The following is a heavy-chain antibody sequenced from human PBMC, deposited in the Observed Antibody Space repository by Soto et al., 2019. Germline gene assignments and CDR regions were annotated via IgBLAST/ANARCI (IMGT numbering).Heavy chain of an antibody. CDR3: ARSALLVVYNWFDP. CDR1: GYTFTSYA. CDR2: INAGNGNT. J-gene: IGHJ5*02. D-gene: IGHD2-8*02. Sequence: QVQLVRSGAEVKKPGASVKVSCKASGYTFTSYAMHWVRQAPGQRLEWMGWINAGNGNTKYSQKFQGRVTITRDTSASTAYMELSSLRSEDTAVYYCARSALLVVYNWFDPWGQGTLVTVSS. V-gene: IGHV1-3*01.